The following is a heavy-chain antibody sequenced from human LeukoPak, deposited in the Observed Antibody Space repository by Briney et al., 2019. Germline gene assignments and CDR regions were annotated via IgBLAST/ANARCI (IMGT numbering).Heavy chain of an antibody. J-gene: IGHJ4*02. Sequence: ASVKVSCKASGGTFSSYGISWVRQAPGQGLEWMGGIIPIFGTANYAQKFQGRVTITADKSTSTAYMELSSLRSEDTAVYYCARVNGAHTAMATIWDYWGQGTLVTDSS. CDR3: ARVNGAHTAMATIWDY. D-gene: IGHD5-18*01. V-gene: IGHV1-69*06. CDR2: IIPIFGTA. CDR1: GGTFSSYG.